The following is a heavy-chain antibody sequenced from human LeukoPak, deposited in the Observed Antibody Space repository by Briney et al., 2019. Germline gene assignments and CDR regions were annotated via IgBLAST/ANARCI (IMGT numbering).Heavy chain of an antibody. CDR2: ISSSSSTI. V-gene: IGHV3-48*04. Sequence: GGSLRLSCAASGFTFSSYSMNWVRQAPGKGLEWVSYISSSSSTIYYADSVKGRFTISRDNAKNSLYLQMNSLRAEDTAVYYCARVDSGYDSPYWGQGTLVTVSS. CDR1: GFTFSSYS. D-gene: IGHD5-12*01. CDR3: ARVDSGYDSPY. J-gene: IGHJ4*02.